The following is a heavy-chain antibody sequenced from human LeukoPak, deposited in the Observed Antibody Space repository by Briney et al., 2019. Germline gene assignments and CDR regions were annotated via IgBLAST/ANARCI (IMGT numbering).Heavy chain of an antibody. V-gene: IGHV3-21*01. J-gene: IGHJ4*02. CDR2: ISGSSGNI. CDR1: EFTFSGYT. CDR3: ARGRGGNYFDY. Sequence: GGSLRLSCSASEFTFSGYTMNWVRQAPGKGLEWVSSISGSSGNIYYADSLKGRFPISRDNAKNSLHLQMNSLRAEDTAVYYCARGRGGNYFDYWGQGTLVT. D-gene: IGHD3-10*01.